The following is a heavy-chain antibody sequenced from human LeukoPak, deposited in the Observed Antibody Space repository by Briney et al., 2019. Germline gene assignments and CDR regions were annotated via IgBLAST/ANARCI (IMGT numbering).Heavy chain of an antibody. CDR2: ISGSGGST. D-gene: IGHD3-22*01. CDR3: AKWAYYYDSSGYYY. CDR1: GFTFSSYA. Sequence: GGSLRLSCAAPGFTFSSYAMSWVRQAPGKGLEWVSAISGSGGSTYYADSVKGRFTISRDNSKNTLYLQMNSLRAEDTAVYYCAKWAYYYDSSGYYYWGQGTLVTVSS. J-gene: IGHJ4*02. V-gene: IGHV3-23*01.